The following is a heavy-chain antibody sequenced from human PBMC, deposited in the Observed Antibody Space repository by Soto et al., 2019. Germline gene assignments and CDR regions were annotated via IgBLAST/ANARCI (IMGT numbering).Heavy chain of an antibody. CDR1: GFTFGDYA. CDR2: IRSKAYGGTT. CDR3: FRDAEMATISFDY. Sequence: PGRTLKLSSTASGFTFGDYAMSWFRQAPGKGLEWVGFIRSKAYGGTTEYAASVKGRFTISRDDSKSIAYPQMNSLKTEDTAVYYFFRDAEMATISFDYLGQGTLVTV. V-gene: IGHV3-49*03. D-gene: IGHD5-12*01. J-gene: IGHJ4*02.